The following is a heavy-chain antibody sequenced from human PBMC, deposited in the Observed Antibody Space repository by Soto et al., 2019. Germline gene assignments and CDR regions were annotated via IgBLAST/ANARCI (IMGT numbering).Heavy chain of an antibody. CDR2: ISYMGTT. D-gene: IGHD3-22*01. Sequence: SETLSLTCIVSGGSINKYYWSWIRQPPGKGLEYIGYISYMGTTNYNPSLKSRVTISVDTSKNQFSLKLTSVTAADTAVYYCTRYGGDYINSDYYGRDFDSWGRGTLVTVSS. CDR3: TRYGGDYINSDYYGRDFDS. J-gene: IGHJ4*02. V-gene: IGHV4-59*01. CDR1: GGSINKYY.